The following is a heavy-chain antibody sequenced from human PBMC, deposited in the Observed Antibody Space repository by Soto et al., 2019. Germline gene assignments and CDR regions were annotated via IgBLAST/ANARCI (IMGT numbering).Heavy chain of an antibody. V-gene: IGHV1-18*01. CDR2: ISAYNGNT. D-gene: IGHD5-12*01. CDR1: GYTFTSYG. J-gene: IGHJ4*02. CDR3: ARHEPSPAGKIVATNIRGFHFDY. Sequence: ASVKVSCKASGYTFTSYGISWVRQAPGQGLEWMGWISAYNGNTNYAQKLQGRVTMTTDTSTSTAYMELRSLRSDDTAVYYCARHEPSPAGKIVATNIRGFHFDYWGQGTLVTVSS.